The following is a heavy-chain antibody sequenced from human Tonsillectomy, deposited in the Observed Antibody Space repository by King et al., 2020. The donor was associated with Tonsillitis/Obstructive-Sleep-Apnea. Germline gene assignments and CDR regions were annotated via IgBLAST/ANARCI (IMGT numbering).Heavy chain of an antibody. Sequence: VQLVESGGGWVKPGGSLRLSCAASGFTFTNAWMNWVRQAPGKGLEWVGRIKRKTNGGTTDYAAPVKGRFTISRDDSKTTLYLQMNSLNTENTAVYFCTTEFHIVLEEKLGAFDIWGQGTMVTVSS. J-gene: IGHJ3*02. CDR2: IKRKTNGGTT. CDR1: GFTFTNAW. D-gene: IGHD2-8*01. CDR3: TTEFHIVLEEKLGAFDI. V-gene: IGHV3-15*01.